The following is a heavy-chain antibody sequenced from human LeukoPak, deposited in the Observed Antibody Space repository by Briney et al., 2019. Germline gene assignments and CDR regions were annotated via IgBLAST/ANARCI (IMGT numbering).Heavy chain of an antibody. J-gene: IGHJ6*02. CDR1: GYTFTSYD. CDR3: ERGSNWNYYYYCMDV. V-gene: IGHV1-8*01. D-gene: IGHD1-20*01. CDR2: MNPNSGNT. Sequence: ASVKVSCKASGYTFTSYDINWVRQATGQGLEWMGWMNPNSGNTGYAQKFQGRVTMTRNTSISTAYMELSSLRSEDTAVYYCERGSNWNYYYYCMDVWGQGTTVTVSS.